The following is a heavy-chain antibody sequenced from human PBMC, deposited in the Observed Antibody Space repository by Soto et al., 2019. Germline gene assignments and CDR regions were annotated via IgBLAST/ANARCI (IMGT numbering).Heavy chain of an antibody. V-gene: IGHV3-66*01. Sequence: EVQLVESGGGLVQPGGSLRLSCAASGFTVSSNYMSWVRQAPGKGLEWVSVIYSGGSTYYADSVKGRFTISRDNSKNTLYLQMNSLRAEDTAVYYCARDLTMVRGGGVGWYFDLWGRGTLVTVSS. CDR1: GFTVSSNY. CDR3: ARDLTMVRGGGVGWYFDL. J-gene: IGHJ2*01. CDR2: IYSGGST. D-gene: IGHD3-10*01.